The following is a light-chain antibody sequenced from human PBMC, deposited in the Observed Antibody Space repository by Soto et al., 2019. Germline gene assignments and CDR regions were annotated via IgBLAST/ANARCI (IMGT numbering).Light chain of an antibody. CDR3: QQYNSYPYT. CDR2: KAS. CDR1: QSISSW. J-gene: IGKJ2*01. V-gene: IGKV1-5*03. Sequence: DIQMPQSPSTLSASVGDRVTITCRASQSISSWLAWYQQKPGKAPKLLIYKASSLESGVPSRFSGSGSGTEFTLTISSLQPDDFATYYGQQYNSYPYTFGQGAKLEIE.